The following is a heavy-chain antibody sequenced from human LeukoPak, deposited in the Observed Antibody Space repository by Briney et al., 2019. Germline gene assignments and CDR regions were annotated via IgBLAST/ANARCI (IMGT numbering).Heavy chain of an antibody. CDR3: TKDKLGNGYCSGSRCYSNWFDP. CDR2: ISKDGVFT. J-gene: IGHJ5*02. Sequence: PGGSLRLSCAASGFIFDDYAMHWVRQAPGKGLEWVALISKDGVFTYYADSVKGRFTISRDNSKNSLSLQMNDLRTEDTALYYCTKDKLGNGYCSGSRCYSNWFDPWGQGTLVIVSS. V-gene: IGHV3-43*02. CDR1: GFIFDDYA. D-gene: IGHD2-2*02.